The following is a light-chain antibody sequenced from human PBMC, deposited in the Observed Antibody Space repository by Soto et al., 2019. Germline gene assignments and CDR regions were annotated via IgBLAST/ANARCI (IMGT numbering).Light chain of an antibody. J-gene: IGKJ3*01. CDR1: QSLNRN. CDR3: QHYNDWPPAFT. Sequence: EILMTQSPATLSVSPGERATLSCRASQSLNRNLAWYQQKHGQAPRLIIYGASTRASGIPARFSGSGSGTEFTLTISSLQSEDFALYYCQHYNDWPPAFTFGPGTKVDL. CDR2: GAS. V-gene: IGKV3D-15*01.